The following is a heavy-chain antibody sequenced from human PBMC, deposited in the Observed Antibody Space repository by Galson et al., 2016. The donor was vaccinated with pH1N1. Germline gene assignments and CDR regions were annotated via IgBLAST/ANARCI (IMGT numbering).Heavy chain of an antibody. D-gene: IGHD7-27*01. Sequence: SLRLSCAASGFTFGSYAMHWVRQAPGKGLEWVAVISYDGRKKLHGDSVKGRFTISRDNSKNTLYLQMNSLRDEDTSIYYCARERGNWGLDYWGQGNLVTVSS. CDR3: ARERGNWGLDY. CDR1: GFTFGSYA. J-gene: IGHJ4*02. CDR2: ISYDGRKK. V-gene: IGHV3-30*04.